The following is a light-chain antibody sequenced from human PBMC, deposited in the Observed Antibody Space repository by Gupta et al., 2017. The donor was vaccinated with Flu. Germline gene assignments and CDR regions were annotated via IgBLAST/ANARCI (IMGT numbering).Light chain of an antibody. Sequence: GQSGAISCTGTSSDVGAYNYVSWYQQHPGKAPKLIIYDVYKRPSGVPDRFTGSKSGNTASLTISGLQPEDEADYYCCSFGAASFFGGGTKLTVL. J-gene: IGLJ2*01. V-gene: IGLV2-11*01. CDR2: DVY. CDR1: SSDVGAYNY. CDR3: CSFGAASF.